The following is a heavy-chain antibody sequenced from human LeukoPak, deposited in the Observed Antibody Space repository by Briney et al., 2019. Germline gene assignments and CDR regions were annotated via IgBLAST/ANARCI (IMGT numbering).Heavy chain of an antibody. CDR2: IVPIFGTA. V-gene: IGHV1-69*01. D-gene: IGHD5-12*01. CDR1: GGTFSSYA. Sequence: SVKVSCKASGGTFSSYAISWVRQAPGQGLEWMGGIVPIFGTANYAQKFQGRVTITADESTSTAYMELSSLRSEDTAVYYCAREGSKNSGYDYSDYYYGMDVWGQGTTVTVSS. CDR3: AREGSKNSGYDYSDYYYGMDV. J-gene: IGHJ6*02.